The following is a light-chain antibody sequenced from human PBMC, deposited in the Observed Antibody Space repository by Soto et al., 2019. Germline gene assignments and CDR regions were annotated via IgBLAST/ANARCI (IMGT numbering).Light chain of an antibody. CDR3: SSYAPRDVV. V-gene: IGLV2-8*01. CDR2: DVN. J-gene: IGLJ2*01. CDR1: PSDVGGSNS. Sequence: QSVLTQPPSASGSPGQSVTISCTGTPSDVGGSNSVSWYQQHPGKAPNLMIYDVNKRPSGVPDRFSGSNSGNTASLTVSGLQAADEAYYFCSSYAPRDVVFGGGTKLTVL.